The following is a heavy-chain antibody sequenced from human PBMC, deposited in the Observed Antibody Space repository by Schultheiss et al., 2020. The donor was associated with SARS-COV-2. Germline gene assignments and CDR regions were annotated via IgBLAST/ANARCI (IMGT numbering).Heavy chain of an antibody. CDR2: IHYSGST. J-gene: IGHJ4*02. CDR1: GGSISSYY. CDR3: AREGNTAMGQTEFDY. V-gene: IGHV4-59*12. Sequence: SETLSLICTVSGGSISSYYWSWIRQPPGKGLEWIGYIHYSGSTNYNPSLKSRVTISVDTSKNQFSLKLSSVTAADTAVYYCAREGNTAMGQTEFDYWGQGTLVTVSS. D-gene: IGHD5-18*01.